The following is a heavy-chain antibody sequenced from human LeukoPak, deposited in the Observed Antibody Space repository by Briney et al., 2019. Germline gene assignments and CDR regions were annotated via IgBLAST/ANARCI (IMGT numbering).Heavy chain of an antibody. J-gene: IGHJ3*02. CDR3: ARDRGGVNDAFDI. V-gene: IGHV4-59*01. CDR1: GGSISSYY. CDR2: IYYSGST. D-gene: IGHD3-16*01. Sequence: PSETLSLTCTVSGGSISSYYWSWIRQPPGRGLEWIGYIYYSGSTNYNPSLKSRVTISVDTSKNQFSLKLSSVTAADTAVYYCARDRGGVNDAFDIWGQGTMVTVSS.